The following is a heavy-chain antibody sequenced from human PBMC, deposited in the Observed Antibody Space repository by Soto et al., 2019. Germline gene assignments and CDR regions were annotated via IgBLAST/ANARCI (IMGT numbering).Heavy chain of an antibody. CDR2: ISGSGGST. J-gene: IGHJ5*02. CDR1: GFTFSSYA. CDR3: AKSGGQLGPRRTNWFDP. D-gene: IGHD6-6*01. Sequence: GGSLRLSCAASGFTFSSYAMSWVRQAPGKGLEWVSAISGSGGSTYYADSMKGRFTISRDNSKNTLYLQMYSLRAEDTAVYYCAKSGGQLGPRRTNWFDPWGQGTLVTVSS. V-gene: IGHV3-23*01.